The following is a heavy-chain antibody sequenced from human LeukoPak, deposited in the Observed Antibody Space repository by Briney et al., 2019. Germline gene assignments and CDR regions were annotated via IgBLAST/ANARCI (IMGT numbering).Heavy chain of an antibody. Sequence: SQTLSLTCAISGDSVSSNSAAWNWIRQSPSRGLEWLGRTYYRSKWYNDYAVSVKSRITINPDTSKNQFSLQLNSVTPEDTAVYYCARDRGEEYSSSSRGFDYWGQGTLVTVSS. CDR1: GDSVSSNSAA. J-gene: IGHJ4*02. CDR2: TYYRSKWYN. D-gene: IGHD6-6*01. CDR3: ARDRGEEYSSSSRGFDY. V-gene: IGHV6-1*01.